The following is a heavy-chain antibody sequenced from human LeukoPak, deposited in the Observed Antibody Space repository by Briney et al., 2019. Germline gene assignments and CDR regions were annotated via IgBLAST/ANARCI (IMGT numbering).Heavy chain of an antibody. Sequence: ASVKVSCKASGYTFTSYYMHWVRQAPGQGLEWMGIINHSGGSTSYAQKFQGRVTMTTDTSTSTDYMELRSLRSDDTAVYYCARRFNYYDSSGYYEGFYFDYWGQGTLVTVSS. J-gene: IGHJ4*02. D-gene: IGHD3-22*01. CDR2: INHSGGST. CDR1: GYTFTSYY. V-gene: IGHV1-46*01. CDR3: ARRFNYYDSSGYYEGFYFDY.